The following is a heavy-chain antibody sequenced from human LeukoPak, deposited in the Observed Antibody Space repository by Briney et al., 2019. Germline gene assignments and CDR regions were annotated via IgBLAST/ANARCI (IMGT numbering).Heavy chain of an antibody. D-gene: IGHD4-23*01. CDR2: ISSSGSTI. CDR1: GFTFSDYY. J-gene: IGHJ6*03. V-gene: IGHV3-11*01. Sequence: GGSLRLSCAASGFTFSDYYMSWIRQAPGKGLEWVSYISSSGSTIYYADSVKGRFTISRDNAKNSLYLQMNSLRAEDTAVYYCARRPGGNSPYYYYYYMDVWGKGTTVTVSS. CDR3: ARRPGGNSPYYYYYYMDV.